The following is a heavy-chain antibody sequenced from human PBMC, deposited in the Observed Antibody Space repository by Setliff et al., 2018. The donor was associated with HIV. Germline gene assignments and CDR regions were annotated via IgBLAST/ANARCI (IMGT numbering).Heavy chain of an antibody. V-gene: IGHV4-61*01. Sequence: SETLSLTCTVSGASVGSGSHYWSWIRQPPGKGLEYIGYINYSWRTTYNPSLKSRVSMSIDTSRNQFSLRLSSVTAADTAVYYCARDPPGHGDSNDYWGQGTLVTVSS. J-gene: IGHJ4*02. CDR2: INYSWRT. CDR3: ARDPPGHGDSNDY. D-gene: IGHD4-17*01. CDR1: GASVGSGSHY.